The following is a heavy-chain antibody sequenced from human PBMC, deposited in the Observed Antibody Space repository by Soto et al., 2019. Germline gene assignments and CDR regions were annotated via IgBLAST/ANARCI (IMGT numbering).Heavy chain of an antibody. CDR1: GFHVDSYY. D-gene: IGHD1-1*01. Sequence: PGGSLRLSCAASGFHVDSYYMAWVRQSPGKGLEWVANIRKDGSGSNYVDSLKGQFTISRDNAKNSLYLQMNNLRAEDSGVYFCARDMNGILDYWGQGTLVTVFS. V-gene: IGHV3-7*01. J-gene: IGHJ4*02. CDR2: IRKDGSGS. CDR3: ARDMNGILDY.